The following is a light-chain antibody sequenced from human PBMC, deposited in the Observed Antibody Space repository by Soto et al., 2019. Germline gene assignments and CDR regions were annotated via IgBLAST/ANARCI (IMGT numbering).Light chain of an antibody. V-gene: IGLV3-21*02. J-gene: IGLJ1*01. CDR1: NVGSKS. CDR3: QVWDTGSDQGV. Sequence: SYELTQPPSVSVAPGQTATVTCGGHNVGSKSVHWYQQKPGQAPVLVVYDDSDRPSGIPERFSGSNSGNTATLTISRVEAGDEADYYCQVWDTGSDQGVFGTGTKLTVL. CDR2: DDS.